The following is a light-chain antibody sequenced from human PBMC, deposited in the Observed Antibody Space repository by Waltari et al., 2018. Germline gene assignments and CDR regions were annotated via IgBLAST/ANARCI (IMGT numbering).Light chain of an antibody. J-gene: IGKJ1*01. CDR2: LGS. V-gene: IGKV2-28*01. CDR1: QSPLHSNGYNY. CDR3: MQSLRALWT. Sequence: DIVVTQSPLSLPVTLGEPASISCRSSQSPLHSNGYNYLDWYLQKPGQSPQLLIYLGSNRASGVPDRFSGSGSGTDFTLKISRVEAEDVGVYYCMQSLRALWTFGQGTKVEIK.